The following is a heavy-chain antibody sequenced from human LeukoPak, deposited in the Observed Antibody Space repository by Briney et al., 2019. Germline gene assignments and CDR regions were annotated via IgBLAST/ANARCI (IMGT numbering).Heavy chain of an antibody. V-gene: IGHV3-74*01. J-gene: IGHJ5*02. D-gene: IGHD4-11*01. Sequence: PGGSLRLSCTASEFTVSRNYMLWVRQAPGKGLEWVSRLGTDGTYTNYADSVTGRFTISRDNAKNTLYLQMDSLRAEDTSFYYCVRDPSNSGNWFDLWGQGTLVTVSS. CDR1: EFTVSRNY. CDR2: LGTDGTYT. CDR3: VRDPSNSGNWFDL.